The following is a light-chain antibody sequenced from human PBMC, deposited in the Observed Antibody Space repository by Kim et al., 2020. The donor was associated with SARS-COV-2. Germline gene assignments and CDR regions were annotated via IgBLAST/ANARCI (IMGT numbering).Light chain of an antibody. V-gene: IGKV3-20*01. CDR3: QQYGSSPLT. Sequence: EIVLTRSPGTLSLSPVERATLSCRASQSVSSSYLAWYQQKPGQAPRLLIYGASSRATGIPDRFSGSGSGTDFTLTISRLEPEDFAVYYCQQYGSSPLTFGGGTKVDIK. CDR1: QSVSSSY. J-gene: IGKJ4*01. CDR2: GAS.